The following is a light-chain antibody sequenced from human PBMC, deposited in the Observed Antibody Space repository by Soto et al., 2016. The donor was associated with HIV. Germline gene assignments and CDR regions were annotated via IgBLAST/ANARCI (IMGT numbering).Light chain of an antibody. V-gene: IGKV1-33*01. CDR3: QHHENLPLT. Sequence: DIQMTQSPSSLSASVGDRVTMTCQASQDIGSDLHWYQQKPGKAPKLLIYDASNLETGVPSRFSGSGSGTDFTFAINTLQREDIATYYCQHHENLPLTFGGGTKVEIK. CDR2: DAS. CDR1: QDIGSD. J-gene: IGKJ4*01.